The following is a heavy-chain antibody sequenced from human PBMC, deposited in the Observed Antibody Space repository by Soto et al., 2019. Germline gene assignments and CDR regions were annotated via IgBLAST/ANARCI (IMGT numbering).Heavy chain of an antibody. CDR3: SRHPPGEAAAMFDL. CDR1: GYTFSNYG. J-gene: IGHJ5*02. Sequence: QVQLVQSGAEVKKPGASVKVSCKASGYTFSNYGISWVRQAPGQGLEWRGWISAYNGNIKFAQKVQCRVTMNTDTFSTAAYMELSSLRSPDTAVYYCSRHPPGEAAAMFDLWGQGTLVTVSS. D-gene: IGHD6-25*01. CDR2: ISAYNGNI. V-gene: IGHV1-18*01.